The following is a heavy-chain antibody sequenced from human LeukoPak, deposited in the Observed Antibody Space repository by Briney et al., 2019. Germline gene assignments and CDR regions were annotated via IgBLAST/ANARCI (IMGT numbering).Heavy chain of an antibody. CDR1: GGSISSYY. Sequence: PSETLSLTCTVSGGSISSYYRSWIRQPPGKGLEWIGYIYYSGSTNYNPSLKSRVTISVDTSKNQFSLKLSSVTAADTAVYYCARICSGGSCYRDYWGQGTLVTVSS. CDR2: IYYSGST. D-gene: IGHD2-15*01. CDR3: ARICSGGSCYRDY. J-gene: IGHJ4*02. V-gene: IGHV4-59*01.